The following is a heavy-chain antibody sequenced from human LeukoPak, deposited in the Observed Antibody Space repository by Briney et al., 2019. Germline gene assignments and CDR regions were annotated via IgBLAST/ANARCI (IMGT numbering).Heavy chain of an antibody. V-gene: IGHV1-8*01. CDR2: MNPNSGDT. J-gene: IGHJ6*03. CDR3: ARYSGTYFTPRYHYYLDV. D-gene: IGHD1-26*01. CDR1: GYTFTSYD. Sequence: GASVKVSCKASGYTFTSYDLNWVRQATGQGLEWMGWMNPNSGDTGYAQKFQGRVTMTRNTSISTAYMELSSLRSEDTAVYYCARYSGTYFTPRYHYYLDVWGKGTTVTISS.